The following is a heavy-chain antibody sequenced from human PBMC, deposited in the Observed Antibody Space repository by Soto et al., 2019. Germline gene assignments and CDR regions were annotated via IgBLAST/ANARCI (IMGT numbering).Heavy chain of an antibody. CDR3: ARFPPEDYGDYPY. J-gene: IGHJ4*02. V-gene: IGHV4-59*08. Sequence: SETLSLTCTVSGGSISSYYWSWIRQPPGKGLEWIGYIYYSGSTNYNPSLKSRVTISVDTSKNQFSLKLSSVTAADTAVYYCARFPPEDYGDYPYWGQGTLVTVSS. CDR2: IYYSGST. D-gene: IGHD4-17*01. CDR1: GGSISSYY.